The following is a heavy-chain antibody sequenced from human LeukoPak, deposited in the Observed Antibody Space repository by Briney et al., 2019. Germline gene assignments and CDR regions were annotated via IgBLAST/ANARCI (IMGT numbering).Heavy chain of an antibody. V-gene: IGHV1-3*01. CDR3: ARGSGSYYYYYYMDA. CDR2: INAGNGNT. CDR1: GYTFTSYA. D-gene: IGHD1-26*01. J-gene: IGHJ6*03. Sequence: GASVKVSCKASGYTFTSYAMHWVRQAPGQRLEWMGWINAGNGNTKYSQKFQGRVTITRDTSASTAYMELSSLRSDDTAVYYCARGSGSYYYYYYMDAWGKGTTVTVSS.